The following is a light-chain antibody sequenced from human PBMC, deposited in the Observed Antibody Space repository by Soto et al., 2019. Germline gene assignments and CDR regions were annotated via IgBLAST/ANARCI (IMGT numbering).Light chain of an antibody. CDR1: QSVSSY. J-gene: IGKJ1*01. Sequence: EIVLTQSPATLSLSPGERATLSCRASQSVSSYLAWYQQKPGQAPRLLIYGASSRATVIPDRFSGSGSGTDFTLTISRLEPEDFAVYYCQQYGSSPSWTFGHGTKVDIK. CDR2: GAS. CDR3: QQYGSSPSWT. V-gene: IGKV3-20*01.